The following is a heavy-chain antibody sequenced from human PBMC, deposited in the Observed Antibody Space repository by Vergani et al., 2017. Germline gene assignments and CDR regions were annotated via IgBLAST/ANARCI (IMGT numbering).Heavy chain of an antibody. CDR1: GFTFSNFG. V-gene: IGHV3-30*02. Sequence: QVQLVESAGGVVQPGGSLRLSCAASGFTFSNFGMHWIRQAPGKGLEWLAYIGKDGINTRYRDAVKGRFTVSRDNSKDILYLQMNSLRAEDTAVYYCARDVLRYFDWLSAPPYFDYWGQGTLVTVSS. CDR2: IGKDGINT. J-gene: IGHJ4*02. CDR3: ARDVLRYFDWLSAPPYFDY. D-gene: IGHD3-9*01.